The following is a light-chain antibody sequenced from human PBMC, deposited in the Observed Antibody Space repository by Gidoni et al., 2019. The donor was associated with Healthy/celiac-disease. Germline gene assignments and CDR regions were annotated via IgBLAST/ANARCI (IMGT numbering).Light chain of an antibody. CDR1: QSISSR. Sequence: DIQMTQSPSTLSASVGDRATISCRASQSISSRVAWYQQKPGEAPKLLIYKSSSLESGDPSRYSGRGSGTEFTLTISSLQPDDFATYYCQQYNSYSRTFGQGTKVEIK. V-gene: IGKV1-5*03. CDR2: KSS. J-gene: IGKJ1*01. CDR3: QQYNSYSRT.